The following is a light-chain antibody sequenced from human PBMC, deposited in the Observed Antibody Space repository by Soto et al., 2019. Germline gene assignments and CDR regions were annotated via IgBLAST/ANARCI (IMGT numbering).Light chain of an antibody. Sequence: EIVMTQSPATLSVSPGERATLSCRASQSVSNNLAWYQQKPGTAPRLLIYEASTRATGIPARFSGSGSGTEFTLTISSLQSEDFAVYYCQQYNNWSHTFGQGTKLEIK. CDR2: EAS. V-gene: IGKV3-15*01. CDR3: QQYNNWSHT. J-gene: IGKJ2*01. CDR1: QSVSNN.